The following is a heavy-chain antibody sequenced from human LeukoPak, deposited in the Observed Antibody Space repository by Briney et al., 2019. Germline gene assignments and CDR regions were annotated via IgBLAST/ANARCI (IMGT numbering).Heavy chain of an antibody. J-gene: IGHJ4*02. D-gene: IGHD3-16*01. V-gene: IGHV4-61*02. Sequence: SQTLSLTCTFSGGSISSGSYYWSWIRQPAGRGLEWIGRIYTSGSTNYNPSLKSRVTISVDTSKNQFSLKLSSVTAADTAVYYCARGGKASEDYWGQGTLVTVSS. CDR2: IYTSGST. CDR3: ARGGKASEDY. CDR1: GGSISSGSYY.